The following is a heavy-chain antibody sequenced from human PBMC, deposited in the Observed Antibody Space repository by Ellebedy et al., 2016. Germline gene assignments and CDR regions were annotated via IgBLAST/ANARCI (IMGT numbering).Heavy chain of an antibody. CDR2: IDSGGSS. Sequence: GGSLRLXXAASGFIVTNSYMTWVRQAPGKGLEWVSVIDSGGSSYYADSVKCRFTISRDSPKNTLYLQMNSLRAEDTAVYYCATRHYGGFDIWGRGTMVTVS. CDR1: GFIVTNSY. J-gene: IGHJ3*02. V-gene: IGHV3-53*01. D-gene: IGHD4-23*01. CDR3: ATRHYGGFDI.